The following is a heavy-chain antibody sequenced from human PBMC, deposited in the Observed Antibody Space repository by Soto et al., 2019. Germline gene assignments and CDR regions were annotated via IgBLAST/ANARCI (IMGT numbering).Heavy chain of an antibody. CDR3: ARDLGYSRSYWIDAFDF. J-gene: IGHJ3*01. D-gene: IGHD1-26*01. CDR1: GGSISSYC. CDR2: VNDNWGS. Sequence: SETLSLTCTVSGGSISSYCWSWIRQTPEKGLEWIGYVNDNWGSNYNPYLKSRVTISVDTSKNQFSLKLSSVMAGVTAVYYCARDLGYSRSYWIDAFDFWGQGTMVTVSS. V-gene: IGHV4-59*12.